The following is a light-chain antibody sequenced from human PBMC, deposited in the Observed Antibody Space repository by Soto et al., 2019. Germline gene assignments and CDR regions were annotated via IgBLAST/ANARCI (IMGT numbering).Light chain of an antibody. CDR3: AAWDDSLNGVV. J-gene: IGLJ2*01. V-gene: IGLV1-44*01. CDR2: SNN. Sequence: QSVLTQPPSASGTPGQRVTISCSGSSSNNGSNTVNWYQQLPGTAPKLLIYSNNQRPSGVPDRVACSKSGTSASLALSGLQSEDKADYYCAAWDDSLNGVVFGGGTKLTVL. CDR1: SSNNGSNT.